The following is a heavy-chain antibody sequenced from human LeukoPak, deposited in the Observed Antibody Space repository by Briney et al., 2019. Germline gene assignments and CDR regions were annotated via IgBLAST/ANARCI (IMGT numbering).Heavy chain of an antibody. Sequence: GASVKVSCKASGYTFTSYGISWVRQAPGQGLEWMGWISAYNGNTDYAQKLQGRVTMTTDTSTSTAYMELSSLRSEDTAVYYCAAGTRSWYHYYYYGMDVWGQGTTVTVSS. CDR1: GYTFTSYG. CDR3: AAGTRSWYHYYYYGMDV. J-gene: IGHJ6*02. CDR2: ISAYNGNT. D-gene: IGHD6-13*01. V-gene: IGHV1-18*01.